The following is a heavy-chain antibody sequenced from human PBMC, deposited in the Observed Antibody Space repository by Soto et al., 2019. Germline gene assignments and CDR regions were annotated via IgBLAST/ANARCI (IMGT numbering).Heavy chain of an antibody. Sequence: QVQLQESGPGLVKPSETLSLTCTVSPDSLNGHYWSWLRQTPGKELEWIGYIFYTGKTNYNSSLKRRVTMTLDTFENQFSLRLTSVTSADTAIDYCARGAGIVLVPDAMFASGGQGTLVTVSS. J-gene: IGHJ4*02. CDR1: PDSLNGHY. V-gene: IGHV4-59*11. CDR2: IFYTGKT. D-gene: IGHD2-2*01. CDR3: ARGAGIVLVPDAMFAS.